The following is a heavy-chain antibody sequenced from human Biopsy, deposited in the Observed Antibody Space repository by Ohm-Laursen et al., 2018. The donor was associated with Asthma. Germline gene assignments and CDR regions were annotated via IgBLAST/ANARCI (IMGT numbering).Heavy chain of an antibody. CDR3: ARAVSSSSYWYFDL. Sequence: SDTLSLTWIVSGDAMSTSGSYWGWIRQSPGKGPEWIGSIYYSGRTYYNPSLESRVTISADTSKNHFSLKVTSVTAADTAVYYCARAVSSSSYWYFDLWGRGDLVTVSS. J-gene: IGHJ2*01. CDR1: GDAMSTSGSY. CDR2: IYYSGRT. D-gene: IGHD6-6*01. V-gene: IGHV4-39*02.